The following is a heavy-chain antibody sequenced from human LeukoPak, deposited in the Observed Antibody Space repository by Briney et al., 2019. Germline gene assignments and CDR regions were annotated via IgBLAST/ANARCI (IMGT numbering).Heavy chain of an antibody. J-gene: IGHJ3*02. Sequence: GGSLSLSRAGSRFTFRFYAMTWVPQARGKGLEWVSGITGDASVTYDADSVKGRFNISRDNSKNTLYLQLNSLRVEDTAVYYCAKAYSTSLYGDAFHIWSQGTMVTVSP. CDR1: RFTFRFYA. CDR3: AKAYSTSLYGDAFHI. CDR2: ITGDASVT. D-gene: IGHD6-13*01. V-gene: IGHV3-23*01.